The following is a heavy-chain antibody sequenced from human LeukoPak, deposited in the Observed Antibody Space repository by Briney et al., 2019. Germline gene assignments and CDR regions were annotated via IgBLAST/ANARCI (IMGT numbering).Heavy chain of an antibody. V-gene: IGHV3-21*01. J-gene: IGHJ6*02. CDR1: GFTFSSYS. Sequence: TGGSLRLSCAASGFTFSSYSMNWVRQAPGKGLEWVSSISSRSTYIYYADSVKGRFTISRDNAKSSLYLQMNSLRAEDTAVYYCATDSKGGYDYYYYGMDVWGQGTTVTVSS. CDR2: ISSRSTYI. D-gene: IGHD2-15*01. CDR3: ATDSKGGYDYYYYGMDV.